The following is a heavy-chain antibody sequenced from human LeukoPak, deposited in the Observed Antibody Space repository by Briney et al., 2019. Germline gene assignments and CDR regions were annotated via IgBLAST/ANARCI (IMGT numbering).Heavy chain of an antibody. J-gene: IGHJ5*02. V-gene: IGHV1-2*02. Sequence: ASVKVSCKASGYTFTCYYMHWVRQAPGQGLEWMGWINPNSGGTNYAQKFQGRVTMTRDTSISTAYMELSRLRSDDTAVYYCARDRVVGATTFIWFDPWGQGTLVTVSS. CDR3: ARDRVVGATTFIWFDP. CDR1: GYTFTCYY. CDR2: INPNSGGT. D-gene: IGHD1-26*01.